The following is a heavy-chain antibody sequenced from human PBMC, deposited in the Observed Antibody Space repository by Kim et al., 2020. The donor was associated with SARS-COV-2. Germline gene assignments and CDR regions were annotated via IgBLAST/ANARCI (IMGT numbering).Heavy chain of an antibody. CDR2: ISGSGNST. Sequence: GGSLRLSCAASGFRVNNFAINWVRQAPGKGLEWVSAISGSGNSTYYADSVQGRFTSSRDKSKNMAYLQMNSLTVEDTALYYCAKRGTHGDGAFDFGG. V-gene: IGHV3-23*01. CDR1: GFRVNNFA. CDR3: AKRGTHGDGAFDF. D-gene: IGHD4-17*01. J-gene: IGHJ3*01.